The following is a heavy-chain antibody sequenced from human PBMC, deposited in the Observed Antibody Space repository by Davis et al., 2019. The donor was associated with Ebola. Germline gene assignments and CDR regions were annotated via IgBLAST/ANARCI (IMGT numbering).Heavy chain of an antibody. V-gene: IGHV1-3*01. CDR3: ARTTGDGYNSFDF. CDR2: INADNGNT. D-gene: IGHD5-24*01. Sequence: ASVKVSCKASGYTFTSYAMHWVRQAPGQRLEWMAWINADNGNTKYSQKFQGRVTITRDTSASTAYMELSSLRSEDTAVYYCARTTGDGYNSFDFWGQGTLVTVSS. CDR1: GYTFTSYA. J-gene: IGHJ4*02.